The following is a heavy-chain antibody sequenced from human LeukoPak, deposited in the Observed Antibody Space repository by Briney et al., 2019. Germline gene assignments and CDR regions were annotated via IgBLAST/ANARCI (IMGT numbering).Heavy chain of an antibody. V-gene: IGHV1-69*13. D-gene: IGHD3-9*01. J-gene: IGHJ5*02. Sequence: SVKVSCKASGGTFSSYAISWVRQAPGQGLEWMGGIIPIFGTANYAQKFQGRVTITADESTSTAYMELRSLRSDDTAVYYCAREAHYDILTGRGWFDPWGQGTLVTVSS. CDR1: GGTFSSYA. CDR3: AREAHYDILTGRGWFDP. CDR2: IIPIFGTA.